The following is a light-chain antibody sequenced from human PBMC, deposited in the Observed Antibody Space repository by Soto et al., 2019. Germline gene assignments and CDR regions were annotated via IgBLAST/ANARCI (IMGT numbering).Light chain of an antibody. J-gene: IGLJ1*01. CDR2: DVS. Sequence: QSVLTQPRSVSGSPGQSVTISCTGTSSDVGGYNYVSWYQQHPGKAPKLMIYDVSKRPSGVPDRFSGSKSGNTASLTISGLQPEDEADYYCYTYAGGFYVFGTGTKLTVL. CDR1: SSDVGGYNY. V-gene: IGLV2-11*01. CDR3: YTYAGGFYV.